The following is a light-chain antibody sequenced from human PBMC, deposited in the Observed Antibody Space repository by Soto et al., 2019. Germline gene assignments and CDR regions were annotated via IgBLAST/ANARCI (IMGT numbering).Light chain of an antibody. CDR1: QSVSSNY. CDR3: QQYGSSPRT. Sequence: DIVLTQSPAAVSLSPGERATISCRASQSVSSNYLAWYQQKPGQAPRLLIFAASSRNTGLSNRFSGSGSGTDFTLTISSLEPEDFAVYHCQQYGSSPRTFGQGTKVEIK. V-gene: IGKV3-20*01. CDR2: AAS. J-gene: IGKJ1*01.